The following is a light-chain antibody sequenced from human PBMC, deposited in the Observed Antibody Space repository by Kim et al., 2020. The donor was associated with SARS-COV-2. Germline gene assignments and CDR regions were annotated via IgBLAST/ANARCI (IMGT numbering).Light chain of an antibody. V-gene: IGLV6-57*03. CDR3: QSYDSSKWV. Sequence: GKTVTISCTRGSGSIASNYVQWYQQRPGSAPTTVIYEDNQRPSGVPDRFSGSIDSSSNSASLTISGLKTEDEADYYCQSYDSSKWVFGGGTQLTVL. CDR2: EDN. J-gene: IGLJ3*02. CDR1: SGSIASNY.